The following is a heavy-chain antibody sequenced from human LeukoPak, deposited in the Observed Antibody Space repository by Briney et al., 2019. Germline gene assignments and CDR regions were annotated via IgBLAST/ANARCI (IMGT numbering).Heavy chain of an antibody. V-gene: IGHV4-34*01. CDR2: INHSGST. CDR1: GGSFSGYY. D-gene: IGHD6-13*01. J-gene: IGHJ4*02. Sequence: SETLSLTCAVYGGSFSGYYWGWIRQPPGKGLEWIGEINHSGSTNYNPSLKSRVTISVDTSKNQFSLKLSSVTAADTAVYYCARVPSIYSSTRQIDHWGQGTLVTVSS. CDR3: ARVPSIYSSTRQIDH.